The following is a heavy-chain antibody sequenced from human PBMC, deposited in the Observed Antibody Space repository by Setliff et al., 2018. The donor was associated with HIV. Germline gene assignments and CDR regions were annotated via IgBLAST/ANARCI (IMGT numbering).Heavy chain of an antibody. Sequence: GGSLRLSCAASGFTFSSYSMNWVRQAPGKGLEWVSYISSSSSTIYYADSVKGRFTISRDNAKNSLYLQMNSLTAEDTAVYYCARDPRASYLSYYYYHYLDVWGKGTTVTVSS. CDR2: ISSSSSTI. D-gene: IGHD3-16*02. CDR1: GFTFSSYS. J-gene: IGHJ6*03. CDR3: ARDPRASYLSYYYYHYLDV. V-gene: IGHV3-48*01.